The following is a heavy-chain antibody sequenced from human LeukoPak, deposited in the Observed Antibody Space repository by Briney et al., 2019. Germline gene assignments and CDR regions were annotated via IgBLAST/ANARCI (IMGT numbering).Heavy chain of an antibody. Sequence: GGSLRLSCAASGFTFDDYGMSWVGQAPGKGLEWVSGINWNGGSTGYADSVKGRFTISRDNAKNSLYLQMNSLRAEDTALYHCARASGKGLDYYYYGMDVWGQGTTVTVSS. D-gene: IGHD3-10*01. CDR1: GFTFDDYG. J-gene: IGHJ6*02. CDR2: INWNGGST. CDR3: ARASGKGLDYYYYGMDV. V-gene: IGHV3-20*01.